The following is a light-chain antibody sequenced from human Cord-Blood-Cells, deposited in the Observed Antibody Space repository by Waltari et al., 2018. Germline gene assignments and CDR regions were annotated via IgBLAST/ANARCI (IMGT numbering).Light chain of an antibody. J-gene: IGLJ2*01. CDR3: SSYTSSSTVV. CDR1: RSAVGSYNS. Sequence: QSALTHPAPVSGSPGQSTTISCTGTRSAVGSYNSVSWYQQHPGKAPKLMIVDVSNRPSGVSNRFSGSKSGNTASLTISGLQAEDEADYYCSSYTSSSTVVFGGGTKLTVL. V-gene: IGLV2-14*01. CDR2: DVS.